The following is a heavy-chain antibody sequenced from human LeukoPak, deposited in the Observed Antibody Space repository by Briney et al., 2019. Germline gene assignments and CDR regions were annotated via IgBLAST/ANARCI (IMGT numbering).Heavy chain of an antibody. CDR1: GFTFSSYA. CDR2: IRGSGDRT. V-gene: IGHV3-23*01. J-gene: IGHJ4*02. Sequence: GSLRLSCAASGFTFSSYAMSWVRQAPGKGLEWVSAIRGSGDRTHYADSVKGRFTISRDNSKDTLYLQMNSLRVEDTAVYYCAKAVPKAVVTPSFDYWGQGTLVTVSS. D-gene: IGHD4-23*01. CDR3: AKAVPKAVVTPSFDY.